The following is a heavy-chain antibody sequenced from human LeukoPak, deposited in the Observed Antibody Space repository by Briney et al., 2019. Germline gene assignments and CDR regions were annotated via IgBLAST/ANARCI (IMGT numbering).Heavy chain of an antibody. Sequence: GRSLRLSCTGLGFTFGDHAMAWVRQAPGERLEWVGFIRSKTYGGTTEYVGSVKGRFTISRADSISIAYLQMNSLKTEDTAVYYCGRGPIQLWLHNGMDVWGQGTTVAVSS. V-gene: IGHV3-49*04. CDR1: GFTFGDHA. J-gene: IGHJ6*02. D-gene: IGHD5-18*01. CDR2: IRSKTYGGTT. CDR3: GRGPIQLWLHNGMDV.